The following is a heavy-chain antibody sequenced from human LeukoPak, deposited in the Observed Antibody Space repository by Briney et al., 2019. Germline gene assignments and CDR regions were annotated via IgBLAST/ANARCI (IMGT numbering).Heavy chain of an antibody. CDR2: IGTAGDT. CDR1: GFTFSSYD. CDR3: ARAPAWGAPAGTASFVVFDT. J-gene: IGHJ5*02. V-gene: IGHV3-13*01. Sequence: GGSLRLSRAASGFTFSSYDMLWVRQATGKGLEWVSAIGTAGDTYYPGSVKGRFTISRENAKNSLYLQMNSLTAGDPAVYYCARAPAWGAPAGTASFVVFDTWGQGTLVTVSS. D-gene: IGHD6-13*01.